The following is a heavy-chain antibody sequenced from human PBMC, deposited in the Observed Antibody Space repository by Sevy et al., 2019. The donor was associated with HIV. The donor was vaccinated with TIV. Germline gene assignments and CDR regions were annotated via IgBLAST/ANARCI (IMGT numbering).Heavy chain of an antibody. J-gene: IGHJ4*02. CDR3: ASYHYDRSGYYFDY. CDR2: IYPSDSDT. V-gene: IGHV5-51*01. D-gene: IGHD3-22*01. Sequence: GESLKISCKGSGYSFTSYLIGWVRQMPGKGLEWMGIIYPSDSDTRYSPSFQGQVTISADKSISTACLQWSSLKASDTAMYYCASYHYDRSGYYFDYWGQGTLVTVSS. CDR1: GYSFTSYL.